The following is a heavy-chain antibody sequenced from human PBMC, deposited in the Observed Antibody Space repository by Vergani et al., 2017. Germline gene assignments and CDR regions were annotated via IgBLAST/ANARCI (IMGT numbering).Heavy chain of an antibody. J-gene: IGHJ6*03. CDR1: GFTFSSYA. Sequence: QVQLVESGGGVVQPGRSLRLSCAASGFTFSSYAMHWVRQAPGKGLEWVAVISYDGSNKYYADSVKGRFTISRDNSKNTLYLQMNSLRAEDTAVYYCARDAGSTEWLGKGLGSYYYYYYYMDVWGKGTTVTVSS. D-gene: IGHD1-26*01. CDR2: ISYDGSNK. V-gene: IGHV3-30*04. CDR3: ARDAGSTEWLGKGLGSYYYYYYYMDV.